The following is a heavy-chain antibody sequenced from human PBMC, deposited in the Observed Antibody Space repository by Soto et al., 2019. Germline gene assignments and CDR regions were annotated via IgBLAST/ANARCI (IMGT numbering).Heavy chain of an antibody. Sequence: PGESLKISCKGSGYFFTSYWIAWVRQMPGKGLEWMGIIYPSDSDTRYSPSFQGQVTISADKSINTAYLQWSSLKASDTAMYYCARHRAAPTNYYVSSGYSQSGMDVWGQGTTVTVSS. CDR3: ARHRAAPTNYYVSSGYSQSGMDV. J-gene: IGHJ6*02. CDR2: IYPSDSDT. CDR1: GYFFTSYW. V-gene: IGHV5-51*01. D-gene: IGHD3-22*01.